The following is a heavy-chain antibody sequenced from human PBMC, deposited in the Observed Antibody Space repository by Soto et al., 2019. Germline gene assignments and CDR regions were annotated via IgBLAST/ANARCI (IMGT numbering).Heavy chain of an antibody. D-gene: IGHD2-15*01. CDR2: INHSGST. CDR1: GGSFSGYY. J-gene: IGHJ4*02. CDR3: ARLEEEVVAATGPFDY. V-gene: IGHV4-34*01. Sequence: PSETLSLTCAVYGGSFSGYYWSWIRQPPGKGLEWIGEINHSGSTNYNPSLKSRVTISVDTSKNQFSLKLSSVTAADTAVYYCARLEEEVVAATGPFDYWGQGTLVTVSS.